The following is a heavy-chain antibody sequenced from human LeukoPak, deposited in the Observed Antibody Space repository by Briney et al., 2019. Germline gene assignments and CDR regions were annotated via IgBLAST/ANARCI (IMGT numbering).Heavy chain of an antibody. J-gene: IGHJ4*02. CDR2: IKQDGSEK. CDR3: ARAGFTFSDYFGSFFDY. CDR1: GFTFSSYW. Sequence: GGSLRLSCAASGFTFSSYWMTWVRQAPGKGLEWVANIKQDGSEKYYVDSVKGRFTISRDNAKNSLYLQMNSLRAEDTAVYYCARAGFTFSDYFGSFFDYWGQGTLVTVSS. V-gene: IGHV3-7*01. D-gene: IGHD3-10*01.